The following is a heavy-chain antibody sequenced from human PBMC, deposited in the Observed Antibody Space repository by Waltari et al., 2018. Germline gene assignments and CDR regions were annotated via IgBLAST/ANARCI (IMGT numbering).Heavy chain of an antibody. CDR2: VSGYNGKT. J-gene: IGHJ4*02. CDR3: AREGRSSGYRKTQGVDY. V-gene: IGHV1-18*01. Sequence: QVQLVQSGAEVKKPGASVKVSCKASGYTFTSYGISWVRQAPGQGLEWMGWVSGYNGKTNYAQKLQGRVTMTTDTSTSTAYMELRSLRSDDTALYYCAREGRSSGYRKTQGVDYWGQGTLVTVSS. D-gene: IGHD3-22*01. CDR1: GYTFTSYG.